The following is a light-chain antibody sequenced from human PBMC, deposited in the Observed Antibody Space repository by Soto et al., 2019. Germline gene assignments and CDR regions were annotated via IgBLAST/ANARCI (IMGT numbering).Light chain of an antibody. J-gene: IGLJ2*01. CDR2: DSD. Sequence: QSVLTQPPSVSAAPGQKVTISCSGSSSNIGNNYVSWYQQLPGTAPKLLIYDSDKRPPGIPDRFSGSNSGTSATLAITGLQTGDEADYYCGTWASSLSAVVFGGGTKVTVL. V-gene: IGLV1-51*01. CDR1: SSNIGNNY. CDR3: GTWASSLSAVV.